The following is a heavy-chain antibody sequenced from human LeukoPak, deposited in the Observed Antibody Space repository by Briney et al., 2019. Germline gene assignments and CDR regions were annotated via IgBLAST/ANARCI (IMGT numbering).Heavy chain of an antibody. V-gene: IGHV3-23*01. Sequence: GGSLRLSCAASGFTFSSYAMSWVRQAPGKGLEWVSSISGSGGSTYYADSVKGRFTISRDNSKNTLYLQMNSLRAEDTAVYYCAKRTAARPLRSGMDVWGQGTTVTVSS. CDR1: GFTFSSYA. D-gene: IGHD6-6*01. CDR2: ISGSGGST. CDR3: AKRTAARPLRSGMDV. J-gene: IGHJ6*02.